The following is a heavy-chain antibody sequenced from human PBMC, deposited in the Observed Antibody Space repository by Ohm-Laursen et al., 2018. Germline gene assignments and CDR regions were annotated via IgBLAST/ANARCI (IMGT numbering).Heavy chain of an antibody. D-gene: IGHD5-24*01. J-gene: IGHJ4*02. CDR2: IGGSGGST. V-gene: IGHV3-23*01. Sequence: SLRLSCAASGFTFSSYAMSWVRQAPGKGLEWVSAIGGSGGSTYYADSVKGRFTISRDNSKNTLYLQMNSLRAEDTAVYYCARGPSGTATIGRGQGTLVTVSS. CDR3: ARGPSGTATIG. CDR1: GFTFSSYA.